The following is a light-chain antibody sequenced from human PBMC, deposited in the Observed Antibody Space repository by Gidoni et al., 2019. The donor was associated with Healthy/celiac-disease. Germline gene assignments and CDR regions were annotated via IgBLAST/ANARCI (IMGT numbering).Light chain of an antibody. CDR2: AAS. CDR3: QKYNSATFT. CDR1: QGISNY. V-gene: IGKV1-27*01. Sequence: DIQMTQSPSSLSAAVGHRVTITCRASQGISNYLAWYQQKPGKVPKLLIYAASTLQSGVPSRFSGSGSGTDFTLTIRSLQHEDVATYYCQKYNSATFTFGYGTKVDIK. J-gene: IGKJ3*01.